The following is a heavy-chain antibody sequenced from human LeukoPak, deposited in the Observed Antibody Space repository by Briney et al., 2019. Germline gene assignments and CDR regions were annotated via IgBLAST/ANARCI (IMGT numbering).Heavy chain of an antibody. CDR1: GGSISSYY. V-gene: IGHV4-59*08. J-gene: IGHJ5*02. CDR2: FYYSGST. D-gene: IGHD1-26*01. CDR3: ASPYSGSYH. Sequence: SETLSLTCTVSGGSISSYYWSWIRQPPGKGLEWIGYFYYSGSTNYNPSLKSRVTISVDTSKNQSSLKLSSVTAADTAVYYCASPYSGSYHWGQGTLVTVSS.